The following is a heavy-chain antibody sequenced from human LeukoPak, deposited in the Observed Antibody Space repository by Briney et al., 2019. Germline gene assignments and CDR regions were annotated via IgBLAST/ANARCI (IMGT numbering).Heavy chain of an antibody. V-gene: IGHV4-59*08. CDR2: IYYSGST. CDR1: GGSISSYY. Sequence: PSETLSLTCTVSGGSISSYYWSWIRQPPGKGPEWIGYIYYSGSTNYNPSLKSRVTISVDTSKNQFSLKLSSVTAADTAVYYCARGAAAGTWRFDYWGQGTLVTVSS. D-gene: IGHD6-13*01. J-gene: IGHJ4*02. CDR3: ARGAAAGTWRFDY.